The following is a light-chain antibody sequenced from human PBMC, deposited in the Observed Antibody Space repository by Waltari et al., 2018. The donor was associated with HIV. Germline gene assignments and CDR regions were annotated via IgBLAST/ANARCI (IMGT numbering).Light chain of an antibody. Sequence: DIVLTQSPDSLAVSLCERAPINCKSSPSVLFRPNNNHYLAWYQQKPGQPPKLLINWASIRESGVPDRFSGSGSGTDFTLTISSLQAEDVAVYYCQQYYSPPLAFGGGTKVEIK. CDR2: WAS. CDR3: QQYYSPPLA. CDR1: PSVLFRPNNNHY. V-gene: IGKV4-1*01. J-gene: IGKJ4*01.